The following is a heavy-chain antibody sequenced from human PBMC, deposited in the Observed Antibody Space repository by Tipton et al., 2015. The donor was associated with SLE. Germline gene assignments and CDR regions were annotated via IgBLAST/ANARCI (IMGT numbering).Heavy chain of an antibody. V-gene: IGHV3-23*01. D-gene: IGHD3-3*01. CDR1: GFTFKNYV. CDR3: AKDGVMWSAVVTNWFDP. Sequence: SLRLSCAGSGFTFKNYVIIWVRQAPGRGLERVSGISGSGANTYYADSVKGRFTISRDNSENTVYLQMNSLRPEDTAVYYCAKDGVMWSAVVTNWFDPWGQGTLVTVSS. CDR2: ISGSGANT. J-gene: IGHJ5*02.